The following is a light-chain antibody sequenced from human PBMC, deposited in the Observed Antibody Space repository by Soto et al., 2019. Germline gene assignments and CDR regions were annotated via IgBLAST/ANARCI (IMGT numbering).Light chain of an antibody. J-gene: IGKJ2*01. Sequence: EIVLTQSPATLSLSPGERATLSCRASQSVSSYLAWYQQKPGQAPRLLIYDASNRATGIPVRFSGSGSGTDFTLTISSLEPEDFAVYYCQQRSNWLPYTFGQGTKLEIK. CDR3: QQRSNWLPYT. V-gene: IGKV3-11*01. CDR1: QSVSSY. CDR2: DAS.